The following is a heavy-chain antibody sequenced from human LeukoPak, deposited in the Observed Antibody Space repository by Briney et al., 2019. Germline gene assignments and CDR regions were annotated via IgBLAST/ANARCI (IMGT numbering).Heavy chain of an antibody. V-gene: IGHV1-2*02. CDR1: GYTFTAYH. J-gene: IGHJ4*02. D-gene: IGHD2/OR15-2a*01. CDR3: ARGSCNSSSDVDY. CDR2: INPNSGGT. Sequence: ASVKVSCKASGYTFTAYHMHWVRQAPGQGPEWMGWINPNSGGTNYAQKFQGRVTMTRDTYITTAYMELSSLRSDDTAVYYCARGSCNSSSDVDYWGQGTLVTVSS.